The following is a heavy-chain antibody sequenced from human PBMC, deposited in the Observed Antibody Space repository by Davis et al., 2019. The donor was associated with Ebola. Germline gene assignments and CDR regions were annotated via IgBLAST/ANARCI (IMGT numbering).Heavy chain of an antibody. CDR3: AKEVNSRAHSGAFDI. Sequence: PGGSLRLSCAASGFTFSSYWMSWVRQAPGKGLEWVANIKQDGSEKYYVDSVKGRFTISRDNAKNSLSLQMNSLRAEDMAFYYCAKEVNSRAHSGAFDIWGQGTMVTVSS. D-gene: IGHD3-10*01. CDR2: IKQDGSEK. CDR1: GFTFSSYW. V-gene: IGHV3-7*03. J-gene: IGHJ3*02.